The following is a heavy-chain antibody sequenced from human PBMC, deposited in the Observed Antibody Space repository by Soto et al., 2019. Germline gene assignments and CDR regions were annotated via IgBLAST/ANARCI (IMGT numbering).Heavy chain of an antibody. V-gene: IGHV1-69*06. D-gene: IGHD3-22*01. CDR2: IIPIFGTA. CDR3: ARDHHHYYDSSGYSNNWFDP. Sequence: SVKVSCKASGGTFSSYAISWVRQAPGQGLEWMGGIIPIFGTANYAQKFQGRVTITADKSTSTAYMELSSLRSEDTAVYYCARDHHHYYDSSGYSNNWFDPWGQGTLVTVPQ. CDR1: GGTFSSYA. J-gene: IGHJ5*02.